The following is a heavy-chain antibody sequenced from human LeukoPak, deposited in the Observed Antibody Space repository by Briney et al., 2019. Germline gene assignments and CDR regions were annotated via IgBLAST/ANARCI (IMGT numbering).Heavy chain of an antibody. V-gene: IGHV4-59*01. CDR3: ARDRRAGDSSGYYPSYYYYYGMDV. J-gene: IGHJ6*02. Sequence: PSETLSLTCTVSGGSFSGFYWSWIRQPPGQGLEWIGCIYHSGSTKYNPSLKSRVTISVDTSKNQFSLKLSSVTAADTAVYYCARDRRAGDSSGYYPSYYYYYGMDVWGQGTTVTVSS. D-gene: IGHD3-22*01. CDR2: IYHSGST. CDR1: GGSFSGFY.